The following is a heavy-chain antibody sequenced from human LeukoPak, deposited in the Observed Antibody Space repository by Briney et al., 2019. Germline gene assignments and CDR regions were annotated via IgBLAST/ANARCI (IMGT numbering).Heavy chain of an antibody. V-gene: IGHV3-7*01. D-gene: IGHD2-15*01. Sequence: QPGGSLRLSCAASGFTFSSYWMSWVRQASGKGLEWVANIKQDGSEKYYVDSVKGRFTISRDNAKNSLYLQMNSLRAEDTAVYYCARDVVVVAATRYYYYGMDVWGQGTTVTVSS. J-gene: IGHJ6*02. CDR2: IKQDGSEK. CDR1: GFTFSSYW. CDR3: ARDVVVVAATRYYYYGMDV.